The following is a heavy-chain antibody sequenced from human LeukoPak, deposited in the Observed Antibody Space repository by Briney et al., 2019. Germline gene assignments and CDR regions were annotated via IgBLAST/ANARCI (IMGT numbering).Heavy chain of an antibody. D-gene: IGHD3-22*01. CDR2: ITSTSYI. CDR1: GFTFSSYS. Sequence: PGGSLRLSCAASGFTFSSYSMNWVRQAPGKGLEWVSSITSTSYIYYADSVKGRFTISRDNAKNSLYLQMNSLRAEDTAVYYCASQLSYYDSSGCYPWGQGTLVTVSS. CDR3: ASQLSYYDSSGCYP. V-gene: IGHV3-21*01. J-gene: IGHJ5*02.